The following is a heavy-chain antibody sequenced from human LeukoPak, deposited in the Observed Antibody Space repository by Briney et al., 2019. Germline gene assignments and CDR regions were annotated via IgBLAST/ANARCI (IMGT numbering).Heavy chain of an antibody. D-gene: IGHD5-24*01. CDR3: ARVGYRLQDFDY. CDR1: GFTVSSNY. V-gene: IGHV3-66*02. J-gene: IGHJ4*02. Sequence: GGSLRLSCAASGFTVSSNYMSWVRQTPGEGLEWVSVIYSDDSTYYAASVKGRFTISRDNSKNRVYLQMTSLRADDTAVYYCARVGYRLQDFDYWGQGALVTVSS. CDR2: IYSDDST.